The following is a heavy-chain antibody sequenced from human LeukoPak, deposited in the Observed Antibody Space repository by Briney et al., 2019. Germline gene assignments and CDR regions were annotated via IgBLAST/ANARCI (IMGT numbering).Heavy chain of an antibody. J-gene: IGHJ4*02. Sequence: GGSLRLSCAASGFTFSSYWMHWVRQAPGKGLVWVSRINSDGSSTSYADSVKGRFTISRDNAKNTLYLQMNSLRAEDTAVYYCARDNGIVVVTAIMDYWGQGTLVTVSS. CDR1: GFTFSSYW. V-gene: IGHV3-74*01. CDR3: ARDNGIVVVTAIMDY. CDR2: INSDGSST. D-gene: IGHD2-21*02.